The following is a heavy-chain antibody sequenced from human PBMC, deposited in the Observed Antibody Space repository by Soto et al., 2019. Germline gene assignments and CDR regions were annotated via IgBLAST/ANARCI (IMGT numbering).Heavy chain of an antibody. CDR3: ARENSLEQRIRNYFDY. J-gene: IGHJ4*02. Sequence: EVQLVESGGGLVKPGGSLRLSCAASGFTFSSYSMNWVRQAPGKGLEWVSSISSSSSYIYYADSVKGRFTISRDNAKNSLYLQMNSLRAEDTAVYYCARENSLEQRIRNYFDYWGQGTLVTVSS. CDR1: GFTFSSYS. D-gene: IGHD1-1*01. V-gene: IGHV3-21*01. CDR2: ISSSSSYI.